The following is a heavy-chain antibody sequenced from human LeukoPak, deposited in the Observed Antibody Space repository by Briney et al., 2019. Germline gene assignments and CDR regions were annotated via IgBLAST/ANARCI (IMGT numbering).Heavy chain of an antibody. Sequence: GGSLRLSCAASGFTFSSYWMSWVRQAPGKGLEWVANIKQLGSVKYDVDSVKGRFTISRDNANNSLYLQMNSLRAEDTAVYYCARGPSGLNAFGYWGQGTQVPLS. CDR1: GFTFSSYW. CDR3: ARGPSGLNAFGY. J-gene: IGHJ4*02. CDR2: IKQLGSVK. V-gene: IGHV3-7*04.